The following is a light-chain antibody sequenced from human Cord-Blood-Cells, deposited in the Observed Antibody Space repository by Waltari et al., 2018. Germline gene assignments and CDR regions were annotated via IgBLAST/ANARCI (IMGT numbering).Light chain of an antibody. CDR3: QQYYSFPLT. CDR1: QGISRY. CDR2: AAS. V-gene: IGKV1D-8*01. Sequence: IWMTPSPSLLSASTGYSVTISCRMSQGISRYLACYQQKPGKAPEILIYAASTLQSGVPSRFSVSGSGTDFTLTISFLLSESFAADYCQQYYSFPLTFGGGTKVEIK. J-gene: IGKJ4*01.